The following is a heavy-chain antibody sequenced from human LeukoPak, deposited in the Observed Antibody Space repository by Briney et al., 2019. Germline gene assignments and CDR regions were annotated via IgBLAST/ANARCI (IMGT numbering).Heavy chain of an antibody. V-gene: IGHV4-61*01. CDR1: GVSVSSGSYY. Sequence: PSETLSLTCTVSGVSVSSGSYYWSWIRQPPGKGLEWIGYIYYSGSTNYNPSLKSRVTTSVDTSKNQFSLKLSSVTAADTAVYYCARGRKYGDYEFDYWGQGTLVTVSS. CDR2: IYYSGST. J-gene: IGHJ4*02. D-gene: IGHD4-17*01. CDR3: ARGRKYGDYEFDY.